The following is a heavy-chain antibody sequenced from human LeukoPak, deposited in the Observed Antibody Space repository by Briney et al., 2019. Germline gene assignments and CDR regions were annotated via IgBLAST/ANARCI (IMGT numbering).Heavy chain of an antibody. V-gene: IGHV4-34*01. D-gene: IGHD1-26*01. J-gene: IGHJ1*01. CDR3: ARSYSGSFLY. CDR1: GGSFSGYY. Sequence: SETLSLTCAVYGGSFSGYYWSWIRQPPGRGLEWIGEINHSGSTNYNPSLKSRVSISVDTSKNQFSLKLSSVTAADTAVYYCARSYSGSFLYWGQGSLVTVSS. CDR2: INHSGST.